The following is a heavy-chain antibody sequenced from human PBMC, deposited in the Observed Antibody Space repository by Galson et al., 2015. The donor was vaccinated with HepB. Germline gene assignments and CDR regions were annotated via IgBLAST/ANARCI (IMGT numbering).Heavy chain of an antibody. V-gene: IGHV3-30*02. D-gene: IGHD3-10*01. J-gene: IGHJ4*02. CDR2: IRYDGSNK. CDR3: AKEQRGYYGSGSSELDY. Sequence: SLRLSCAASGFTFSSYGMHWVRQAPGKGLEWVAFIRYDGSNKYYADSVKGRFTISRDNSKNTLYLQMNSLRAEDTAVYYCAKEQRGYYGSGSSELDYWGQGTLVTVSS. CDR1: GFTFSSYG.